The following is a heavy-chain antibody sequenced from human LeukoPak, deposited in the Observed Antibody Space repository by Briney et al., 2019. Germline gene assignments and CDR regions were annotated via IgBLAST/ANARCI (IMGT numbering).Heavy chain of an antibody. CDR1: GFTFDDYA. CDR2: ISWNSGSI. J-gene: IGHJ4*02. D-gene: IGHD6-19*01. V-gene: IGHV3-9*01. CDR3: SGGRDAAVAGPGGYFDY. Sequence: GGSLRLSCAASGFTFDDYAMHWVRQAPGKGLEWVSGISWNSGSIGYADSVKGRFTISRDNAKNSLYLQMSSLTAEDTAVYYCSGGRDAAVAGPGGYFDYWGQGSLVTVSS.